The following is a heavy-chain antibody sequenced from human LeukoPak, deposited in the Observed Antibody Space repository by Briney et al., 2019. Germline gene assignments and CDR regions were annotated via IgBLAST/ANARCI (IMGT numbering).Heavy chain of an antibody. CDR2: INTDGSST. J-gene: IGHJ4*02. D-gene: IGHD5-18*01. CDR1: GFTFSSYW. Sequence: GGSLRLSCAASGFTFSSYWMHWVRQALGKGLVWVLRINTDGSSTSYADSVKGRFTISRDSAKNTLYLQMNSLRVEDTAVYHCAREAGYSYGYWGQGTPVTVSA. V-gene: IGHV3-74*01. CDR3: AREAGYSYGY.